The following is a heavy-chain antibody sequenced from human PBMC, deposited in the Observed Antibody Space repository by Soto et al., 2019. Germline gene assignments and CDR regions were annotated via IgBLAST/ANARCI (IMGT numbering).Heavy chain of an antibody. CDR2: IYPGDSDS. D-gene: IGHD5-18*01. CDR3: ARRGYSYGYYYYYGMDV. J-gene: IGHJ6*02. Sequence: ESLKSSCKGSGYSFTSYWIGWVRQMPGKGLEWMGIIYPGDSDSRYSPSFQGQVTISADKSISTAYLQWRSLKASDTAMYYCARRGYSYGYYYYYGMDVWGQGTTVTVSS. CDR1: GYSFTSYW. V-gene: IGHV5-51*01.